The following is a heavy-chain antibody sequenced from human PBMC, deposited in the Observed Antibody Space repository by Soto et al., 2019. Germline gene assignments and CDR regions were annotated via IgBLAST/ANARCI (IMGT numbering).Heavy chain of an antibody. Sequence: QVQLVESGGGVVQPGRSLRLSCAASGFTFSSYGMHWVRQAPGKGLEWVAVIWYDGSNKYYADSVKGRFTISRDNSKNTLYLQMNSLSAEDTAVYYCAREPPGQWLVLGGMDVWGQGTTVTVSS. V-gene: IGHV3-33*01. CDR1: GFTFSSYG. CDR2: IWYDGSNK. D-gene: IGHD6-19*01. J-gene: IGHJ6*02. CDR3: AREPPGQWLVLGGMDV.